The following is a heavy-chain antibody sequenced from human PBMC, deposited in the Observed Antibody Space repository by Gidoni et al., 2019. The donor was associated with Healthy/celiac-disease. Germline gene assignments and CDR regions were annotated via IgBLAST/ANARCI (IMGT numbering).Heavy chain of an antibody. D-gene: IGHD2-15*01. CDR2: ISYDGSNK. CDR1: GFTFGSYA. CDR3: ARERCSGGSCYLDY. V-gene: IGHV3-30-3*01. J-gene: IGHJ4*02. Sequence: QVQLVESGGGVVQPGRSLRLSCAASGFTFGSYAMHWVRQAPGKGLGWVSVISYDGSNKYYADSVKGRFTISRDNSKNTLYLQMNSLRAEDTAVYYCARERCSGGSCYLDYWGQGTLVTVSS.